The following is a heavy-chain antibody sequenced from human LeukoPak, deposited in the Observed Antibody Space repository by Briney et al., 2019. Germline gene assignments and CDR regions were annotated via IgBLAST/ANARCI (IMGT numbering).Heavy chain of an antibody. CDR1: GFTFSSYE. CDR2: ISGSGGNT. Sequence: AGGSLRLSCAASGFTFSSYEMNWVRQAPGKGLEWVSAISGSGGNTYYADSVKGRFTISRDNSKNTLYLQMDSLRAEDTAVYYCARRGYYYDSSGYYLGGFDYWGQGTLVTVPS. CDR3: ARRGYYYDSSGYYLGGFDY. V-gene: IGHV3-23*01. D-gene: IGHD3-22*01. J-gene: IGHJ4*02.